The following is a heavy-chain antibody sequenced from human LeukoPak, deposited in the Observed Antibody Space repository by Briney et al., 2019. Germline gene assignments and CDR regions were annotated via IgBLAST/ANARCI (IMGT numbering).Heavy chain of an antibody. CDR1: GGTFSSYA. Sequence: ASVTVSCKASGGTFSSYAISWVRQAPGQGLEWMGWINAGNGNTKYSQKFQGRVTITRDTSASTAYMELSSLRSEDTAVYYCARSHTMIVVAPDYWGQGTLVTVSS. CDR2: INAGNGNT. D-gene: IGHD3-22*01. CDR3: ARSHTMIVVAPDY. J-gene: IGHJ4*02. V-gene: IGHV1-3*01.